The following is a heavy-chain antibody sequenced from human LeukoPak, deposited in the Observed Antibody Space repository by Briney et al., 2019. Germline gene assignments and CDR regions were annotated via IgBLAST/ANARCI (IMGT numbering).Heavy chain of an antibody. D-gene: IGHD6-13*01. CDR2: INPKSGAT. V-gene: IGHV1-2*02. CDR1: GYTFTGYY. Sequence: ASVKVSCKGSGYTFTGYYMHWVRQAPGQGLEWMGWINPKSGATNFEQKFQGRVTMTRDTSISTASMELSRLRSDDSAVDSCARVMHAASPGIIGPDDPFEIWGQGTMVTVSA. J-gene: IGHJ3*02. CDR3: ARVMHAASPGIIGPDDPFEI.